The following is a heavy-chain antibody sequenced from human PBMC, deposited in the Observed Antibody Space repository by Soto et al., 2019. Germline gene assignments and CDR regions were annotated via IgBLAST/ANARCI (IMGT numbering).Heavy chain of an antibody. CDR1: GYSFTSYW. Sequence: PGESLKISCKGSGYSFTSYWIGWVRQMPGKGLEWMGIIYPGDSDTRYSPSFQGQVTISADKSISTAYLQWSSLKASDTAMYYCARQQMAPYHYYYGMDVWGQGTTVTV. J-gene: IGHJ6*02. CDR2: IYPGDSDT. CDR3: ARQQMAPYHYYYGMDV. V-gene: IGHV5-51*01.